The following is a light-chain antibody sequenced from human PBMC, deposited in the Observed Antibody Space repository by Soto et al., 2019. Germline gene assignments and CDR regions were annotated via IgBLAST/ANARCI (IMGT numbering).Light chain of an antibody. J-gene: IGKJ1*01. CDR3: QQYNNSPLT. CDR1: QRVSST. V-gene: IGKV3-15*01. CDR2: GAS. Sequence: ELVMTQSPATLSVSPGERATLSCRASQRVSSTLAWYQQQPGQAPRLLIYGASTRATGIPARFSGSGSGTEFTLTISSLQSEDFAVYYCQQYNNSPLTFGQGTKWEIQ.